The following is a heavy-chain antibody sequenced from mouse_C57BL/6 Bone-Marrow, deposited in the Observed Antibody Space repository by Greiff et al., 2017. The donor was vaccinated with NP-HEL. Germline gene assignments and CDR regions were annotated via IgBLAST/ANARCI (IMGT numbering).Heavy chain of an antibody. V-gene: IGHV1-4*01. J-gene: IGHJ4*01. CDR1: GYTFTSYT. CDR3: ARQGRDVYAMDY. Sequence: QVQLQQSGAELARPGASVKMSCKASGYTFTSYTMHWVKQRPGQGLEWIGYINPSSGYTNYNQKFKDKATLTADKSSSTAYMELSSLTSEDSAVYYCARQGRDVYAMDYWGQGTAVTVSS. CDR2: INPSSGYT. D-gene: IGHD3-3*01.